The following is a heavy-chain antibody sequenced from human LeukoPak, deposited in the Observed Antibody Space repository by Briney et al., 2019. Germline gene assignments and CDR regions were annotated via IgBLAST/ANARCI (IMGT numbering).Heavy chain of an antibody. V-gene: IGHV4-59*01. J-gene: IGHJ4*02. CDR1: GGSISSYY. CDR3: ARDRTIGSSGWYLFDY. Sequence: SETLSLTCTVSGGSISSYYWSWIRQPPGKGLEWIGYIYYSGSTNYNPSLKSRVTISVDTSKNQFSLKLSSVTAADTAVYYCARDRTIGSSGWYLFDYWGQGTLVTVSS. CDR2: IYYSGST. D-gene: IGHD6-19*01.